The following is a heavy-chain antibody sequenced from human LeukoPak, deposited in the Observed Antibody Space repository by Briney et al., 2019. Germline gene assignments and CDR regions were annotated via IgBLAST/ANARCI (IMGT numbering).Heavy chain of an antibody. V-gene: IGHV4-59*11. J-gene: IGHJ3*01. Sequence: SETLSLTCAVSGGSISSHYWSWIRQPPGKGLEWIGYVYNSGSTKYNPALKSRVFISVDTSRNQFSLELNSVTAADTAMYYCARDRSLYNDFWSGYYAFDVWGQGIMVTVSP. CDR2: VYNSGST. CDR3: ARDRSLYNDFWSGYYAFDV. D-gene: IGHD3-3*01. CDR1: GGSISSHY.